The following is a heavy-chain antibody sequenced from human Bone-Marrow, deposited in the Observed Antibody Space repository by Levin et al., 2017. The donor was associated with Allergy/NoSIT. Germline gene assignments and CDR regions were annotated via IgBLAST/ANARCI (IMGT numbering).Heavy chain of an antibody. CDR3: AKLDGGWWLRPIDF. CDR1: GFPFDTYV. D-gene: IGHD5-12*01. J-gene: IGHJ4*02. CDR2: VSGIGTTT. V-gene: IGHV3-23*01. Sequence: GESLKISCAASGFPFDTYVMSWVRQAPGKRLEWVSSVSGIGTTTYYADSVKGRFTISRDNSKNTLYLQMNNLRADDTAVYYCAKLDGGWWLRPIDFWGQGTLITVSS.